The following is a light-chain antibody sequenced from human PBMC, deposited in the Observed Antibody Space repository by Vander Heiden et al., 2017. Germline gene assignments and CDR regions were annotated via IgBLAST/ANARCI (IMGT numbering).Light chain of an antibody. V-gene: IGLV1-40*01. J-gene: IGLJ1*01. CDR1: SSNIGAGYD. CDR3: QSYDSSLSEV. Sequence: QSVLTQPPSVSGAPGQRVTISCTGSSSNIGAGYDVHWYQQLPGTAPKLLIYGNSNRPSGVPDRFSGSKSGTSASLAITGLQAEDEADYYCQSYDSSLSEVFGTGTKVTGL. CDR2: GNS.